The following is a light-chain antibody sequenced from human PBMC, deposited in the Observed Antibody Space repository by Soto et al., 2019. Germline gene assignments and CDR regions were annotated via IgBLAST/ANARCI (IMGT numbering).Light chain of an antibody. J-gene: IGKJ4*01. CDR1: QSVGSY. V-gene: IGKV3-11*01. CDR3: QQRTNWRLT. Sequence: EIVLTQSPATLSLSPGERATLSCMASQSVGSYLTWYQQKPGQAPRLLIYDTSNRATGIPARFSGSGFGTDFTLTISSLEPVDFAVYYCQQRTNWRLTFGGGTKVEIK. CDR2: DTS.